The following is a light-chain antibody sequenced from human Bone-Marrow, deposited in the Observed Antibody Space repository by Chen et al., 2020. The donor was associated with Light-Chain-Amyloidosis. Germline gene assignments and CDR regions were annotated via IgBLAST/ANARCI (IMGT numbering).Light chain of an antibody. Sequence: QSALTQPASVSGSPGQSITISCTGTSGDVGTYNYVSWYQQHPGKAPKVMIYAVSNRPSGVSNRFSGSYAGNTASLTISRLQAENEADYYCSSFTSSNSYIFGPGTKVTVL. J-gene: IGLJ1*01. CDR2: AVS. CDR3: SSFTSSNSYI. V-gene: IGLV2-14*01. CDR1: SGDVGTYNY.